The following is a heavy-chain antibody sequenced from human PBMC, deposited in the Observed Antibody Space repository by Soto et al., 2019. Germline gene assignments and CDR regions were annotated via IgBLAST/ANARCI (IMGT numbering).Heavy chain of an antibody. Sequence: SEALSLTCTVSGDSIISSYWSWILQPPGKGLEWIGYMYYSGSTSYNPSLNSRVTLSVDTSKNQFFLKLSFVTAADTAVYYCARHRALNWFDPWGQGTLVTVSS. CDR3: ARHRALNWFDP. CDR2: MYYSGST. J-gene: IGHJ5*02. V-gene: IGHV4-59*08. CDR1: GDSIISSY.